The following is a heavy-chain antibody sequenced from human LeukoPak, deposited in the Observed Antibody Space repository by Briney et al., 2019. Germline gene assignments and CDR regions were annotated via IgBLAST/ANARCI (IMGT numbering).Heavy chain of an antibody. CDR1: GGSFSGYY. Sequence: SETLSLSCAVYGGSFSGYYWSWIRQPPGKGLEWIGEINHSGSTNYNPSLKSRVTISVDTSKNQFSLKLSSVTAADTAVYHCARKEWVPYYFDYWGQGALVTVSS. J-gene: IGHJ4*02. D-gene: IGHD3-3*01. CDR3: ARKEWVPYYFDY. V-gene: IGHV4-34*01. CDR2: INHSGST.